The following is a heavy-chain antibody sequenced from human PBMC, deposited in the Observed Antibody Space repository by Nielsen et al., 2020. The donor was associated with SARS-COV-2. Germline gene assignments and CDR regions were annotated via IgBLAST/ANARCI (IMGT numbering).Heavy chain of an antibody. V-gene: IGHV3-11*01. CDR1: GFTFSDYY. J-gene: IGHJ3*02. D-gene: IGHD3-3*01. CDR2: FSISGSTI. CDR3: ARAKTTRVTIFGVVTPGAFDI. Sequence: LKISRAASGFTFSDYYMSWIRQAPGPGLVWVSYFSISGSTIYYADSVKGRFTISRDNAKNSLYLQMNSLRAEDTAVYYCARAKTTRVTIFGVVTPGAFDIWGQGTMVTVSS.